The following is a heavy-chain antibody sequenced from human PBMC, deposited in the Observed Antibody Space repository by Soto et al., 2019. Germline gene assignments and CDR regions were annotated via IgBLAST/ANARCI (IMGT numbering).Heavy chain of an antibody. D-gene: IGHD3-3*01. Sequence: EVQLVESGGGLVKPGGSLRLSCAASGFTFSSYSMNWVRQAPGKGLEWVSSISSSSSYIYYADSVKGRFTISRDNAKNSLSLQMNSLRAEDTAVYSCARDPDFYYFDYWGQGTLVTVSS. V-gene: IGHV3-21*01. J-gene: IGHJ4*02. CDR1: GFTFSSYS. CDR2: ISSSSSYI. CDR3: ARDPDFYYFDY.